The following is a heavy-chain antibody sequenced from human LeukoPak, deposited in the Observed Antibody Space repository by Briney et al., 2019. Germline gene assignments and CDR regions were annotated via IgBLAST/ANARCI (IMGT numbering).Heavy chain of an antibody. CDR1: GFTFDDYA. J-gene: IGHJ4*02. V-gene: IGHV3-30*04. D-gene: IGHD6-19*01. Sequence: GGSLRLSCAPSGFTFDDYAMRWVRQAPGKGLEWVALISYDGGNENYANSVKGRFTISRDNSKSTLYLQMNGLRPEDTAVYYCARDPPFTSGWSQNFFDYWGLGTLVTVSS. CDR3: ARDPPFTSGWSQNFFDY. CDR2: ISYDGGNE.